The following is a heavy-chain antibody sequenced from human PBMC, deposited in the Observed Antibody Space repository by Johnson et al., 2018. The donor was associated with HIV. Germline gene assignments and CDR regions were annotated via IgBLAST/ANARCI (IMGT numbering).Heavy chain of an antibody. Sequence: QVQLVESGGGLTQPGGSLRLSCAASGFTFSNYGVHWVRQAPGKGLEWVAVIWFDGNNKHYSDSVKGRFTISRDNSNNILYLQMNSLRVEDTAVYYCAKVAVATAAGGVALDIWGPGTMVTVS. CDR1: GFTFSNYG. CDR3: AKVAVATAAGGVALDI. J-gene: IGHJ3*02. V-gene: IGHV3-33*06. CDR2: IWFDGNNK. D-gene: IGHD6-13*01.